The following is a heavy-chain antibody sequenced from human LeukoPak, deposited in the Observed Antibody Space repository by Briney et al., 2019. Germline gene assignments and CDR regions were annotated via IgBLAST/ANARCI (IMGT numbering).Heavy chain of an antibody. CDR3: ARSKGDIVVVPAAILDY. J-gene: IGHJ4*02. CDR2: IIPIFGTA. V-gene: IGHV1-69*13. CDR1: GYTFTGYY. Sequence: SVKVSCKASGYTFTGYYMHWVRQAPGQGLEWMGGIIPIFGTANYAQKFQGRVTITADESTSTAYMELSSLRSEDTAVYYCARSKGDIVVVPAAILDYWGQGTLVTVSS. D-gene: IGHD2-2*02.